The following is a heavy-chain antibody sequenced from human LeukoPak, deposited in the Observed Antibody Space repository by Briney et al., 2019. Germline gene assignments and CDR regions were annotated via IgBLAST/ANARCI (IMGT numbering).Heavy chain of an antibody. CDR2: ISSSGSNI. CDR1: GFTFSTYA. V-gene: IGHV3-48*03. D-gene: IGHD3-10*02. Sequence: GPSPRLSCAASGFTFSTYAMHWVRQAPGKGLEWVSYISSSGSNIYYADSVKGRLTISRDNAKNSLYLQMNSLTDTDTAVYYCAELGITMIGGVWGKGTTVTISS. J-gene: IGHJ6*03. CDR3: AELGITMIGGV.